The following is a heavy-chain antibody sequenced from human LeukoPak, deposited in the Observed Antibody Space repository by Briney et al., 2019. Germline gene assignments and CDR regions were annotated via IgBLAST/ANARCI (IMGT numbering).Heavy chain of an antibody. J-gene: IGHJ4*02. D-gene: IGHD6-19*01. V-gene: IGHV3-30*04. CDR1: GLTFSSYA. CDR2: ISYDGSNK. CDR3: ATDQFTSDWYGVGY. Sequence: GGYLRLSCAASGLTFSSYAMHWVRQAPGKGLEWVAIISYDGSNKYYAESVKGRFTISRDNSKNTLYLQMNSLRPEDTAVYYCATDQFTSDWYGVGYWGQGTLVTVSS.